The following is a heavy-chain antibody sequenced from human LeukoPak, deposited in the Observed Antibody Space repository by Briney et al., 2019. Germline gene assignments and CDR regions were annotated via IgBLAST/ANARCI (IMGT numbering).Heavy chain of an antibody. D-gene: IGHD3-10*01. CDR3: ARVRYYGSAHPDY. CDR2: ISSSGSTI. CDR1: GFTFSDYY. J-gene: IGHJ4*02. V-gene: IGHV3-11*04. Sequence: GGSLGLSCAASGFTFSDYYMSWIRQAPGKGLEWVSYISSSGSTIYYADSVKGRFTISRDNAKNSLYLQMNSLRAEDTAVYYCARVRYYGSAHPDYWGQGTLVTVSS.